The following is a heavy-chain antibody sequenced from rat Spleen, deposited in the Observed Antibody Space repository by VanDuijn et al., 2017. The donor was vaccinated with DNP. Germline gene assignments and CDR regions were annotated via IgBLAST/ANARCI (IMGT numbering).Heavy chain of an antibody. Sequence: VQLQESGPGLVKPSQSLSLTCTVSGFSLTNYGVSWVRQPPGKGLEWIAAIWGGGSTDYNSALKSRPRISRDTSKSQVLLEMNSLQTEDTAMYFCARWHLYLSYFDYWGQGVMVTVSS. J-gene: IGHJ2*01. V-gene: IGHV2-16*01. D-gene: IGHD1-2*01. CDR2: IWGGGST. CDR3: ARWHLYLSYFDY. CDR1: GFSLTNYG.